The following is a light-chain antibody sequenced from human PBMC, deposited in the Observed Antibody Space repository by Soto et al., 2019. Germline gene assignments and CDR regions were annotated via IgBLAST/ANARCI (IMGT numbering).Light chain of an antibody. CDR1: QSVRNSY. CDR3: QHYGNSPPMT. Sequence: EIVLTQSPDTLSLSPGERAALSCRASQSVRNSYLAWYQQKPGQAPKLLIYGASSRPAGIPDRFSGSGSGTDFTLTISSLEADDFAVYYCQHYGNSPPMTFGQGKRLDIK. J-gene: IGKJ5*01. CDR2: GAS. V-gene: IGKV3-20*01.